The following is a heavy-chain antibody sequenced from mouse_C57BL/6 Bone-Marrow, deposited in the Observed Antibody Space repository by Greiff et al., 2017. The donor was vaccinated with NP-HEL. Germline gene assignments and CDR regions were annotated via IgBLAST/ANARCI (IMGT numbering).Heavy chain of an antibody. CDR1: GYSITSGYY. CDR3: AREHYYGRIDY. CDR2: ISYDGSN. Sequence: EVQLVESGPGLVKPSQSLSLTCSVTGYSITSGYYWNWIRQFPGNKLEWMGYISYDGSNNYNPSLKNRISITRDTSKNQFFLKLNSVTTEDTATYYCAREHYYGRIDYWGQGTTLTVSS. J-gene: IGHJ2*01. V-gene: IGHV3-6*01. D-gene: IGHD1-1*01.